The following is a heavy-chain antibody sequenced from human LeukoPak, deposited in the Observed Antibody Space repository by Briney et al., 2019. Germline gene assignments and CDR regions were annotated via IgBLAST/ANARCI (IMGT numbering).Heavy chain of an antibody. D-gene: IGHD3-10*01. CDR1: GFSDAW. J-gene: IGHJ5*02. CDR3: AKDLMRDLWFGES. Sequence: GGSLRLSCAASGFSDAWMSWVRQAPGKGLEWVGLLKSKRDGGTTDYAAPVKGRFTISRDNSKNTLYLQMNSLRAEDTAVYYCAKDLMRDLWFGESWGQGTLVTVSS. V-gene: IGHV3-15*01. CDR2: LKSKRDGGTT.